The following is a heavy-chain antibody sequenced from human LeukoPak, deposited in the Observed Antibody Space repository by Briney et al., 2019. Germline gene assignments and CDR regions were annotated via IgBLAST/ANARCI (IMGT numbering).Heavy chain of an antibody. CDR3: ARVHRAGFDAFDI. V-gene: IGHV4-38-2*01. CDR2: AYHSGNT. D-gene: IGHD3-10*01. J-gene: IGHJ3*02. Sequence: SETLSLTCAVSADSISSGYYWGWIRQPPGKGLEWIGSAYHSGNTYYNPSLKSRITISVDTSKNQFSLNLSSVTAADTAVYYGARVHRAGFDAFDIWGQGTMVTVSS. CDR1: ADSISSGYY.